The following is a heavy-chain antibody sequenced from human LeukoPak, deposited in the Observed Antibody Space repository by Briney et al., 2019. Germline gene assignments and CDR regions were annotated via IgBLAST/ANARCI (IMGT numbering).Heavy chain of an antibody. V-gene: IGHV4-34*01. D-gene: IGHD6-13*01. CDR2: INHSGST. J-gene: IGHJ4*02. CDR3: ARVWFSSSRTFDS. Sequence: SETLSLTCAVYGGSFSGYYWSWIRQPPGKGLEWIGEINHSGSTNYNPSLKSRLSISVDTSKNQISLKLSSVTAADTAVYYCARVWFSSSRTFDSWGQGTLVTVSS. CDR1: GGSFSGYY.